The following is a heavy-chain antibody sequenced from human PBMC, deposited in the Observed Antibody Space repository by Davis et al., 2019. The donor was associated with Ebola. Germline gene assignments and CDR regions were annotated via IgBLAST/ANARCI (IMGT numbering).Heavy chain of an antibody. J-gene: IGHJ4*02. CDR1: GGSISSSSYY. CDR2: IYYGGTT. D-gene: IGHD2-21*02. Sequence: SETLSLTCTVSGGSISSSSYYWGWIRQPPGKGLEWIGSIYYGGTTYYNPSLKSRLTISVDTSKNQFSLKLGSVTAADTAEYYCARQLAYCAGDCYQLDYWGQGTLVTVSS. V-gene: IGHV4-39*01. CDR3: ARQLAYCAGDCYQLDY.